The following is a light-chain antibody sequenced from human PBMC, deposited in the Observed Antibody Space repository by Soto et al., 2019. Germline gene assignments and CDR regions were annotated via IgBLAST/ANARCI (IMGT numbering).Light chain of an antibody. V-gene: IGKV4-1*01. CDR3: QQYDNWPPT. CDR1: QSVLYSSNNKNY. J-gene: IGKJ5*01. CDR2: WAS. Sequence: DIVMTQSPDSLAVSLGERATINCKSSQSVLYSSNNKNYLAWYQQKPGQPPKLLIYWASTRESGVPDRFSGSGSGTEFTLTISSLQSEDFAVYYCQQYDNWPPTFGQGTRLEI.